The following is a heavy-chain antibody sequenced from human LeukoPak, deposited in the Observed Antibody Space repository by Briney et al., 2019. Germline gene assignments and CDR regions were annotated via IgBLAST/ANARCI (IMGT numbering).Heavy chain of an antibody. Sequence: GGSLRLSCAASGITFSSYMMNWVRQAPGKGLEWVSYISSGSSNIHYADSVKGRFTISRDNAKNSLYLQMNSLRAEDTAVYYCARDSGSYDFDYWGQGTLVTVSS. CDR1: GITFSSYM. V-gene: IGHV3-48*01. CDR3: ARDSGSYDFDY. D-gene: IGHD3-10*01. J-gene: IGHJ4*02. CDR2: ISSGSSNI.